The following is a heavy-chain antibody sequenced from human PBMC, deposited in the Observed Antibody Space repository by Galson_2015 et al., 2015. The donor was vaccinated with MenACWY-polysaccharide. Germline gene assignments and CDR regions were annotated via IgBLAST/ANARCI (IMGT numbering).Heavy chain of an antibody. CDR3: ARDHRRYESTVWLSGYDIDV. D-gene: IGHD3-9*01. J-gene: IGHJ6*03. CDR2: ICLDGTNT. Sequence: SVKLSCKASGFTFSSYDMHWVRQAPGQGLEWVAIICLDGTNTYYGDYVNGRFTVSRDNSKNTLYLQMNSLRADDTAVYYCARDHRRYESTVWLSGYDIDVWGKGTMVTVS. V-gene: IGHV3-33*01. CDR1: GFTFSSYD.